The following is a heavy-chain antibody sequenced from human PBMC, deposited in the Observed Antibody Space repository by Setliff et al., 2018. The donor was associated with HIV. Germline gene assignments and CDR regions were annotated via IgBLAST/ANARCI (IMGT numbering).Heavy chain of an antibody. CDR3: ARFPLLHKNAFDI. CDR1: GGSFSGYY. D-gene: IGHD2-15*01. J-gene: IGHJ3*02. V-gene: IGHV4-34*12. Sequence: SETLSLTCAVYGGSFSGYYWTWIRQPPGRGLEWIGEIIHSGGTNYNRSLKSRVTISVDTSRNQFSLNLSPVTAADTAVYYCARFPLLHKNAFDIWGQGTMVTVSS. CDR2: IIHSGGT.